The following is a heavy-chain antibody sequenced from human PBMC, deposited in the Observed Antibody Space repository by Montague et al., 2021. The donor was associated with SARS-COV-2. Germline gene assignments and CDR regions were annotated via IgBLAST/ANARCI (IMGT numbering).Heavy chain of an antibody. CDR1: GYSINSNYY. V-gene: IGHV4-38-2*02. CDR3: ARAPYYGPGKPYQFDY. Sequence: SETLSLTCTVAGYSINSNYYGGWIRQPPGKGLEWIGCSYHSGTTHYHPSLKSRVTISLDTSNNHFSLKVTSVTAADTAVYYCARAPYYGPGKPYQFDYWGRGTLVTVSS. D-gene: IGHD3-10*01. J-gene: IGHJ4*02. CDR2: SYHSGTT.